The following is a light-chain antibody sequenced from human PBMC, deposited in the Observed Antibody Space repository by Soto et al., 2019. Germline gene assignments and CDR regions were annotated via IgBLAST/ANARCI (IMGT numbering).Light chain of an antibody. V-gene: IGLV2-14*01. CDR2: EVS. Sequence: QSVLTQPASVSGSPGRSITIPCTGTSSDVGSYNYVPWYQQHPGKAPKVMIYEVSNRPSGVSNRFSGSKSGNTASLTISGLQAEDEADYYCSSYTSSSTYVFGTGTKVTVL. J-gene: IGLJ1*01. CDR3: SSYTSSSTYV. CDR1: SSDVGSYNY.